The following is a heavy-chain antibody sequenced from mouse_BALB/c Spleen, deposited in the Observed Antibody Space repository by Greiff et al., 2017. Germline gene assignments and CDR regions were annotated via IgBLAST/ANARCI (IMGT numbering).Heavy chain of an antibody. J-gene: IGHJ3*01. CDR2: IWAGGST. D-gene: IGHD2-10*01. V-gene: IGHV2-9*02. CDR1: GFSLTSYG. Sequence: VQRVESGPGLVAPSQSLSISCTVSGFSLTSYGVHWVRQPPGKGLEWLGVIWAGGSTNYNSALMSRLSISKDNSKSQVFLKMTSLQTDDTAMYYCARAYYGNSWFAYWGQGTLVTVSA. CDR3: ARAYYGNSWFAY.